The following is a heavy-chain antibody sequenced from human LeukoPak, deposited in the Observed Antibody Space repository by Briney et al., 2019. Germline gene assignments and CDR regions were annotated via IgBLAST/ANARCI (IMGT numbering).Heavy chain of an antibody. CDR2: ISYSGTT. D-gene: IGHD3-22*01. CDR3: ARGQDDRSGTFDY. V-gene: IGHV4-59*01. J-gene: IGHJ4*02. CDR1: GGSISSYY. Sequence: PSETLSLTSTVSGGSISSYYWSWIRQPPGEGLECIGYISYSGTTNYNPSLKSRVTTSVDTSRTQFSLRLSSVTAADTAVYYCARGQDDRSGTFDYWGQGTLVTVSS.